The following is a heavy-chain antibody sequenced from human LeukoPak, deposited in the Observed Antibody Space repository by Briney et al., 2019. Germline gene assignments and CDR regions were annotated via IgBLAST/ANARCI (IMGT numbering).Heavy chain of an antibody. D-gene: IGHD6-6*01. CDR1: GFTFSSYA. Sequence: PGGSLRLSCAASGFTFSSYAMSWVRQAPGKGLEWVSAISGSGGSTYYADSVKGRFTISRDNSKNTLYLQMNSLRAEDTAVYYCAKDHSSSSSYYYYYGIDVWGQGTTVTVSS. J-gene: IGHJ6*02. CDR3: AKDHSSSSSYYYYYGIDV. V-gene: IGHV3-23*01. CDR2: ISGSGGST.